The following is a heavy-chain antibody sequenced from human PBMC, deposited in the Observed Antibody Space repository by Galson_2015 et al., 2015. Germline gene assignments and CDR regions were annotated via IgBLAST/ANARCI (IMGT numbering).Heavy chain of an antibody. V-gene: IGHV4-39*01. J-gene: IGHJ4*02. D-gene: IGHD1-7*01. Sequence: SLKSRVTISVDTSKNQFSLKLSSVTAADTAVYYCARQRRDITGTTSYFDYWGQGTLVTVSS. CDR3: ARQRRDITGTTSYFDY.